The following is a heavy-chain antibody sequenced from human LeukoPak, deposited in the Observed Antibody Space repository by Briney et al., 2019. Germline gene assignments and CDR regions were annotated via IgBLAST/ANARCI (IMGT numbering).Heavy chain of an antibody. CDR1: GGSISSYY. Sequence: SDTLSLTCTVSGGSISSYYWSWIRQPPGRGLEWIGYIFHSGSANYNPSLKSRVTISVDTSNNQFSLKLNSVTAADTAVYYCARRYCSSSSCYSCLDYWGQGTLVTVSS. D-gene: IGHD2-15*01. CDR2: IFHSGSA. CDR3: ARRYCSSSSCYSCLDY. J-gene: IGHJ4*02. V-gene: IGHV4-59*08.